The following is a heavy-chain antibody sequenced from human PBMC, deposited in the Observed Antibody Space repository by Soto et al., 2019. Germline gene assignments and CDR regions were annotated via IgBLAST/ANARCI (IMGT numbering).Heavy chain of an antibody. D-gene: IGHD3-22*01. CDR1: GFTLSSYW. V-gene: IGHV3-7*05. J-gene: IGHJ4*02. Sequence: GRSLRLSCAASGFTLSSYWMSWVRQAPGKGLEWVANIKQDGSEKYYVDSVKGRFTISRDNAKNSLYLQMNSLRAEDTAVYYCARAPESYYYDSSGYFYFDYLGQGNLVTVS. CDR2: IKQDGSEK. CDR3: ARAPESYYYDSSGYFYFDY.